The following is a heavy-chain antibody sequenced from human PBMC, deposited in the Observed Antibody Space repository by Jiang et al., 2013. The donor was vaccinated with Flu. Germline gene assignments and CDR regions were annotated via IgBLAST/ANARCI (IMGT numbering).Heavy chain of an antibody. CDR2: IIPIFGTA. D-gene: IGHD3-9*01. CDR1: GGTFSSYA. J-gene: IGHJ6*02. V-gene: IGHV1-69*01. Sequence: SGAEVKKPGSSVKVSCKASGGTFSSYAISWVRQAPGQGLEWMGGIIPIFGTANYAQKFQGRVTITADESTGTAYMELSSLRSEDTAVYYCARGGDDILTGYSRYYGMGVWGQGTTVXVSS. CDR3: ARGGDDILTGYSRYYGMGV.